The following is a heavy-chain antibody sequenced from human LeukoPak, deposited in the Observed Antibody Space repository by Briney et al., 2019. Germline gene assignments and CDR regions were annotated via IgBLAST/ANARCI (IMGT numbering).Heavy chain of an antibody. J-gene: IGHJ5*02. CDR1: GLTFSSYA. V-gene: IGHV3-23*01. D-gene: IGHD2-15*01. CDR3: AKGDRFKNAATNWFDP. Sequence: PGGSLRLSCAASGLTFSSYAMSWVRQAPGKGLEWVSAISGSGGSTYYADSVKGRFTISRDNSKNTLYLQMNSLRAEDTAVYYCAKGDRFKNAATNWFDPWGQGTLVTVSS. CDR2: ISGSGGST.